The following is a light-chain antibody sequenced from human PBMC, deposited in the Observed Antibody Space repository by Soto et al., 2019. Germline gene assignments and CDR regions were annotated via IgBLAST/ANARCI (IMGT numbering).Light chain of an antibody. V-gene: IGKV3-11*01. Sequence: IVLTQSPVTLALSPGERATLSLRASQSVRSNYLAWYQQQPGQAPRLLIYDASNRAAGIPARFSGSGSGTDFNLTISSLEPEDFAIYYCQQRQYWTPITFGPGTRLEI. CDR3: QQRQYWTPIT. CDR2: DAS. CDR1: QSVRSNY. J-gene: IGKJ5*01.